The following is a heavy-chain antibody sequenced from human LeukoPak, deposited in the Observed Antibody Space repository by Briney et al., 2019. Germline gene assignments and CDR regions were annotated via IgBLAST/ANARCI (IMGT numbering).Heavy chain of an antibody. CDR3: ARDHAQRGWYLTSDYYFDY. V-gene: IGHV1-2*02. CDR1: GYTFTGYY. J-gene: IGHJ4*02. CDR2: INPNSGGT. D-gene: IGHD6-19*01. Sequence: ASVKVSCKASGYTFTGYYMHWVRQAPGQGLEWRGWINPNSGGTNYAQKFQGRVTMTRDTSISTAYMELSRLRSDDTAVYYCARDHAQRGWYLTSDYYFDYWGQGTLVTVSS.